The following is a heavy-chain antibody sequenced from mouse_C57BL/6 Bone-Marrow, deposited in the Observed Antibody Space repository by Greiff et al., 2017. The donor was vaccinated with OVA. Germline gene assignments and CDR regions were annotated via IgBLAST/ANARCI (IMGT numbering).Heavy chain of an antibody. V-gene: IGHV1-59*01. CDR2: IDPSASYT. D-gene: IGHD4-1*01. CDR1: GYTFTSYW. Sequence: QVQLQQPGAELVRPGTSVKLSCKASGYTFTSYWMHWVKQRPGQGLEWIGVIDPSASYTNYNQKFKGKATLTVDTSSSTAYMQLSSLTSEDSAVYYCARSDWATAWFAYWGQGTLVTVSA. J-gene: IGHJ3*01. CDR3: ARSDWATAWFAY.